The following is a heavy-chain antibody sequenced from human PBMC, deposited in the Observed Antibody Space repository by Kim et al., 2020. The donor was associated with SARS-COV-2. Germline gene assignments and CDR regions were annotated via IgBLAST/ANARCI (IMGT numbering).Heavy chain of an antibody. J-gene: IGHJ6*02. V-gene: IGHV4-30-2*04. Sequence: SRVTISVDTSKNQFSLKLSSVTAADTAVYYCARYQYVWGSYRYTTGMDVWGQGTTVTVSS. D-gene: IGHD3-16*02. CDR3: ARYQYVWGSYRYTTGMDV.